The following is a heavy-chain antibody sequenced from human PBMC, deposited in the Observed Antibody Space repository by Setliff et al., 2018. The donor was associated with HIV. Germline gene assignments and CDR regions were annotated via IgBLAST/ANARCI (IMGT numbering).Heavy chain of an antibody. CDR1: GLSVSSGYG. V-gene: IGHV4-38-2*01. Sequence: PSETLSLTCDVSGLSVSSGYGWGWVRQPPGKGLEWIGTIYHSGITQYNPSLKGRVTMSVDSSKNQFYLKLSSVTAADTAVYYCTRGEYDILTGSATGSDSWGQGMLVTVSS. D-gene: IGHD3-9*01. J-gene: IGHJ4*02. CDR2: IYHSGIT. CDR3: TRGEYDILTGSATGSDS.